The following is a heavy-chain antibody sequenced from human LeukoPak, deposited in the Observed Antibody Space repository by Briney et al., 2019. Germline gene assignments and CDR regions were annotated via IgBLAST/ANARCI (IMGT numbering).Heavy chain of an antibody. CDR1: GGTFSSYA. CDR3: AREPRYSAYDRVLDY. Sequence: ASVKVSCKASGGTFSSYAISWVRQAPGEGLEWMGGIIPIFGTPNYAQKFQGRVTITADESTSTAYMESSSLRSEDTAVYYCAREPRYSAYDRVLDYWGQGTLVTVSS. J-gene: IGHJ4*02. CDR2: IIPIFGTP. V-gene: IGHV1-69*13. D-gene: IGHD5-12*01.